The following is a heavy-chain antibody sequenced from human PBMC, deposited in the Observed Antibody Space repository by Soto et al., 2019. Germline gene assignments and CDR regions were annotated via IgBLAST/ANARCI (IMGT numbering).Heavy chain of an antibody. Sequence: GGSLRLSCAASGFTFSNAWMSWVRQAPGKGLEWVGRIKSKTDGGTTDYAAPVQGRFTISRDDSKNTLYLQMNSLKTEDTAVYYCTASIAARPSSRSYDSYGMDVWGQGTTVTVSS. J-gene: IGHJ6*02. V-gene: IGHV3-15*01. D-gene: IGHD6-6*01. CDR1: GFTFSNAW. CDR3: TASIAARPSSRSYDSYGMDV. CDR2: IKSKTDGGTT.